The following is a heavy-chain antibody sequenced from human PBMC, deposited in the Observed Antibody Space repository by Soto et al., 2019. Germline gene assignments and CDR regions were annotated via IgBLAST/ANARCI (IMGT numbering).Heavy chain of an antibody. CDR3: ARAGGLGAVAVDY. CDR1: GGSISSGGYS. V-gene: IGHV4-30-2*01. D-gene: IGHD6-19*01. Sequence: QLQLQESGSGLVKPSQTLSLTCAVSGGSISSGGYSWSWIRQPPGKGLEWIGYIYHSGSTYYNPALTRRVPISVDRSKNQFSLKLSSVTAADTAVYYCARAGGLGAVAVDYWGQGTLVTVSS. J-gene: IGHJ4*02. CDR2: IYHSGST.